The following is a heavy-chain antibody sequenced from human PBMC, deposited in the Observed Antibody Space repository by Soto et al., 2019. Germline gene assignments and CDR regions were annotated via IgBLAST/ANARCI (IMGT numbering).Heavy chain of an antibody. Sequence: SVKVSCKASGGTFSSYAISWVRQAPGQGLEWMGGIIPIFGTANYAQKFQGRVTITADESTSTAYMELSSLRSEDTAVYYCARDNNFWSGYYTGFDYWGQGTLVTVSS. CDR3: ARDNNFWSGYYTGFDY. CDR1: GGTFSSYA. J-gene: IGHJ4*02. CDR2: IIPIFGTA. D-gene: IGHD3-3*01. V-gene: IGHV1-69*13.